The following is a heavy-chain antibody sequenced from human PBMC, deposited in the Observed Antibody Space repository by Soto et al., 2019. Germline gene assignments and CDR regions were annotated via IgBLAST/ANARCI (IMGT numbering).Heavy chain of an antibody. Sequence: QVQLVQSGAEVKKPGSSVKVSCKASGGTFSSYAISWVRQAPGQGLEWMGGIIPIFGTANYAQKFQGRVTITADESTSTAYMELSSPRSEDTAVYYCARGYYDSSGYYSPHYFDYWGQGTLVTVSS. V-gene: IGHV1-69*01. CDR3: ARGYYDSSGYYSPHYFDY. D-gene: IGHD3-22*01. CDR2: IIPIFGTA. CDR1: GGTFSSYA. J-gene: IGHJ4*02.